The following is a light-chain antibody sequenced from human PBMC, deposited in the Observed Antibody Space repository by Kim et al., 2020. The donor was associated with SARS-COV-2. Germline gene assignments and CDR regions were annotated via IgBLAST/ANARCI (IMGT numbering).Light chain of an antibody. CDR3: QQYGSSPLT. Sequence: EIVLTQSPGTLSLSPGERATLSCRASQSVRSNYLTWYQQKPGHAPRLLIYGASSRATGIPDRFSGTGSGTDFTLIISRLEPEDFAVYYCQQYGSSPLTFGGGTKVDIK. CDR2: GAS. CDR1: QSVRSNY. V-gene: IGKV3-20*01. J-gene: IGKJ4*01.